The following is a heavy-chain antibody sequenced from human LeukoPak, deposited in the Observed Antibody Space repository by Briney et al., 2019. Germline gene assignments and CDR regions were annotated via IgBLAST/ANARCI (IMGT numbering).Heavy chain of an antibody. CDR2: IGGRGGRT. CDR3: AKVIQYYDYVWGSNFDY. Sequence: GGSLRLSCAASGFIFGDYGMNWVRQAPGKGLEWVSGIGGRGGRTYYADSVQGRFTISRDNSKNTLYLQMNSLRAEDTAVYHCAKVIQYYDYVWGSNFDYWGQGTLVTVSS. D-gene: IGHD3-16*01. J-gene: IGHJ4*02. CDR1: GFIFGDYG. V-gene: IGHV3-23*01.